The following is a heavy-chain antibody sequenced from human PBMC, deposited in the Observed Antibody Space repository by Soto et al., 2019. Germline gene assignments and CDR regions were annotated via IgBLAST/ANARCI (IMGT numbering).Heavy chain of an antibody. CDR2: IYHSGTT. CDR3: AIVRRTQLLGWFDP. J-gene: IGHJ5*02. CDR1: GGSISSGGYY. D-gene: IGHD2-2*01. Sequence: QVQLQESGPGLVKPSQTLSLTCTVSGGSISSGGYYWSWIRQHPGKGLEWIGYIYHSGTTYYNPSLKTRVIVSIDSSKNQFSLKLTSETAPDASVYYCAIVRRTQLLGWFDPWGQGTLVTVSS. V-gene: IGHV4-31*03.